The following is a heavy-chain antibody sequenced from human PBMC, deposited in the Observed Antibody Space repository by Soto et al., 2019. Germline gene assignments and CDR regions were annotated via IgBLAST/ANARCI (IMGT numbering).Heavy chain of an antibody. CDR3: ARTIAAAGTKSHYFDY. J-gene: IGHJ4*02. Sequence: GGSLRLSCAASGFTFSSYAMHWFRQAPGKGLEWVAVISYDGSNKYYADSVKGRFTISRDNSKNTLYLQMNSLRAEDTAVYYCARTIAAAGTKSHYFDYWGQGTLVTVSS. V-gene: IGHV3-30-3*01. CDR2: ISYDGSNK. CDR1: GFTFSSYA. D-gene: IGHD6-13*01.